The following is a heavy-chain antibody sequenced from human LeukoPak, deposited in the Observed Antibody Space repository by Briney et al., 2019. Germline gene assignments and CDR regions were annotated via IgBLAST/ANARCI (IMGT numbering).Heavy chain of an antibody. CDR1: GGTFSNYA. Sequence: SVKVSCKASGGTFSNYAISWVRQAPGQGLEWMGRIVPIFGTANYAQKFQGRVTITTDESTSTAYMELSSLRSEDTAVYYCARPSITIFGVDPGAFDIWGQGTMVTVSS. CDR3: ARPSITIFGVDPGAFDI. D-gene: IGHD3-3*01. V-gene: IGHV1-69*05. CDR2: IVPIFGTA. J-gene: IGHJ3*02.